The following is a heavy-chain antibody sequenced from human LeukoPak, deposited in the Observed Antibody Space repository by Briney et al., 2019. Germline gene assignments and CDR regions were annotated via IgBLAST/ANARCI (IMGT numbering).Heavy chain of an antibody. J-gene: IGHJ4*02. CDR3: GRDFRDSLDY. V-gene: IGHV1-2*02. Sequence: ASVKVSCKASGYTFTGYYMHWVRQAPGQGLEWMGWINPDSGGTNFAQKFQGRVTMTRDTSISTAYMELSRLRSVDTAGYYRGRDFRDSLDYWGQGTLVTVSS. CDR2: INPDSGGT. CDR1: GYTFTGYY.